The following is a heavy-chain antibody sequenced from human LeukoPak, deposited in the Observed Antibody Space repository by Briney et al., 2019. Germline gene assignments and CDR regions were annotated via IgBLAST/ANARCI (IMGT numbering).Heavy chain of an antibody. V-gene: IGHV4-39*01. CDR2: IYYSGST. CDR3: ARRGPLLRIFDY. Sequence: SETLSLTCTVSGGSISSSSYYWGWIRQPPGKGLEWIGSIYYSGSTYYNTSLKSRDTISVDTSNNQFSLKLSSVTAADTAVYYCARRGPLLRIFDYWGQGTLVTVSS. J-gene: IGHJ4*02. CDR1: GGSISSSSYY. D-gene: IGHD2/OR15-2a*01.